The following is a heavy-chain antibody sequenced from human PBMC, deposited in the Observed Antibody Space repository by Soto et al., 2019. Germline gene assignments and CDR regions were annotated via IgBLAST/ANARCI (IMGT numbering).Heavy chain of an antibody. D-gene: IGHD6-13*01. CDR2: INAGNGNT. CDR3: SQGGIAAAGPDYYYYGMDV. V-gene: IGHV1-3*01. J-gene: IGHJ6*02. CDR1: GYTFTSYA. Sequence: ASVKVSCKASGYTFTSYAMHWVRQAPGQRLEWMGWINAGNGNTKYSQQFQGRVTITRDTSASTAYMVLSSLRSEDTAVYYCSQGGIAAAGPDYYYYGMDVWGQGTTVTVSS.